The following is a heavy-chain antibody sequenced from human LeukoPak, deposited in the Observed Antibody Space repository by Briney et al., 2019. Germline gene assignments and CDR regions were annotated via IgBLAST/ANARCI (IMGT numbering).Heavy chain of an antibody. V-gene: IGHV4-59*01. D-gene: IGHD5-24*01. CDR1: GRSISTYY. CDR2: IYYSGNT. CDR3: ARRYGYNSYYFDY. J-gene: IGHJ4*02. Sequence: SETLSLTCTVSGRSISTYYWSCIRQPPGKGLEWIGYIYYSGNTNYNPSLKSRVTISVDTSKNQFSLKLNSVTAADTAVYYCARRYGYNSYYFDYWGQGTLVTVSS.